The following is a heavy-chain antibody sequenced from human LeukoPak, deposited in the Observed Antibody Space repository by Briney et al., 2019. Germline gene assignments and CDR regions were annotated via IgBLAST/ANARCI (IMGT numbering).Heavy chain of an antibody. D-gene: IGHD3-10*01. CDR3: TRVAGVRGVRYYYYMDV. CDR1: GFTFGDYA. V-gene: IGHV3-49*03. J-gene: IGHJ6*03. Sequence: GGSLRLSCTASGFTFGDYAMNWFRQAPGKGLEWVGFIRSKAYGGATEYAASVKGRFTISRDDSKSIAYLQMNSLKTEDTAVYYCTRVAGVRGVRYYYYMDVWGKGTTVTISS. CDR2: IRSKAYGGAT.